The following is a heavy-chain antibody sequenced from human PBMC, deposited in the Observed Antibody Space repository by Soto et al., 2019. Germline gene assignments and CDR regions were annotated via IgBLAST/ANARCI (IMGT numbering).Heavy chain of an antibody. J-gene: IGHJ5*02. V-gene: IGHV4-30-4*01. CDR1: GGSISSGDYY. CDR3: AREAAAADDDWFDP. CDR2: IYYSGST. Sequence: SETLSLTCTVSGGSISSGDYYWSWIRQPPGKGLEWIGYIYYSGSTYYNPSLKSRVTISVDTSKNQFSLKLSSVTAADTAVYYCAREAAAADDDWFDPWGQGTLVTVSS. D-gene: IGHD6-13*01.